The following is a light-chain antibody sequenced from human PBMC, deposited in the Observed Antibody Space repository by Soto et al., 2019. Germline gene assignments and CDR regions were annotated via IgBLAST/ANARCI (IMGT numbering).Light chain of an antibody. Sequence: QSALTQPPSASGSPGQSVTISCTGTSSDVGGYNYVSWYQQHPGKAPKLIIYEVSKRPSGVPDRFSGSKSGNTASLTVSGLLAEDEADYYFNSYAGSNNLMLGGGTKLTVL. CDR3: NSYAGSNNLM. V-gene: IGLV2-8*01. CDR2: EVS. CDR1: SSDVGGYNY. J-gene: IGLJ2*01.